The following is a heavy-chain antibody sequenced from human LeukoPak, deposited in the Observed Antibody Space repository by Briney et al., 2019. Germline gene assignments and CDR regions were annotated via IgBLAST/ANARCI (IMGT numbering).Heavy chain of an antibody. J-gene: IGHJ5*02. CDR1: GGSIGSGDYY. V-gene: IGHV4-31*03. D-gene: IGHD5-12*01. Sequence: PSQTLSLTCTVSGGSIGSGDYYWSWIRQHPGKGLEWIGYIYYSGSTYYNPSLKSRVTISGDTSKNQFSLKLSSVTAADTAVYYCARGSDIVATIWFDPWGQGILVTVSS. CDR2: IYYSGST. CDR3: ARGSDIVATIWFDP.